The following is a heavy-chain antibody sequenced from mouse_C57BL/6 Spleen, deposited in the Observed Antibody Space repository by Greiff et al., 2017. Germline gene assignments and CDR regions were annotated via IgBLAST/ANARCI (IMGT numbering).Heavy chain of an antibody. Sequence: VQLQQSGAELVRPGASVKLSCTASGFNIKDSYMHWVKQRPEQGLEWIGRIDPEDGDTEYAPKFQGKATMTADTSSNTAYLQLSSLTSEDTAVYYCTRGGFSTTVVDWYFDVWGTGTTVTVSS. V-gene: IGHV14-1*01. CDR1: GFNIKDSY. CDR2: IDPEDGDT. CDR3: TRGGFSTTVVDWYFDV. J-gene: IGHJ1*03. D-gene: IGHD1-1*01.